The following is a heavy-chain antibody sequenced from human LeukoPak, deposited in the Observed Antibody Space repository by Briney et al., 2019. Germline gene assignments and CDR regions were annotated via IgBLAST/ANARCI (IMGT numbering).Heavy chain of an antibody. D-gene: IGHD3-16*01. CDR2: ISGSGGST. CDR3: ARDLGDYDEGFDY. CDR1: GFTFSSYA. Sequence: GGSLRLSCAASGFTFSSYAMSWVRQAPGKGLEWVSAISGSGGSTYYADSVKGRFTISRDNAKNSLYLQMNSLRAEDTAVYYCARDLGDYDEGFDYWGQGTLVTVSS. J-gene: IGHJ4*02. V-gene: IGHV3-23*01.